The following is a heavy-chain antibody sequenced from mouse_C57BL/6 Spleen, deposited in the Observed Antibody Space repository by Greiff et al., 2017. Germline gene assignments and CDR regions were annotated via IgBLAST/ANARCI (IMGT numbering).Heavy chain of an antibody. Sequence: EVHLVESGGGLVQPGGSLSLSCAASGFTFTDYYMSWVRQPPGKALEWLGFIRNKANGYTTEYSASVKGRFTISRDNSQSILYLQMNALRAEDSATYYCARSPSYGSSPFDYWGQGTTLTVSS. D-gene: IGHD1-1*01. CDR3: ARSPSYGSSPFDY. CDR2: IRNKANGYTT. J-gene: IGHJ2*01. CDR1: GFTFTDYY. V-gene: IGHV7-3*01.